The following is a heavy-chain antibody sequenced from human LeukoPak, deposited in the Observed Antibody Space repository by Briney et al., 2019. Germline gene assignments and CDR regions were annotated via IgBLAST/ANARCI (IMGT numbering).Heavy chain of an antibody. CDR2: ISYDGSNK. J-gene: IGHJ4*02. V-gene: IGHV3-30*18. Sequence: GGSLRLSCAASGFTFSSFAMHWVRQAPGKGLKWLALISYDGSNKYYAESVKGRLTISRNNSKKTLYLQMDSLTAEDTAAYYCAKGPVVVTSDPYLDSWGQGTLVTVSS. D-gene: IGHD2-21*02. CDR3: AKGPVVVTSDPYLDS. CDR1: GFTFSSFA.